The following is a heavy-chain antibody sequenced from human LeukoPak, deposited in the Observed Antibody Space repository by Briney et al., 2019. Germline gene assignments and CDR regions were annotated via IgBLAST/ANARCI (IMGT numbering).Heavy chain of an antibody. CDR2: ISSSSSYI. Sequence: GGSLRLSCAASGFTFSSYSMNWVRQAPGKGLEWDSSISSSSSYIYYADSVKGRFTISRDNAKNSLYLQMNSLRAEDTAVYYCARGMIRYGGVDYWGQGTLVTVSS. CDR1: GFTFSSYS. V-gene: IGHV3-21*01. D-gene: IGHD4-23*01. J-gene: IGHJ4*02. CDR3: ARGMIRYGGVDY.